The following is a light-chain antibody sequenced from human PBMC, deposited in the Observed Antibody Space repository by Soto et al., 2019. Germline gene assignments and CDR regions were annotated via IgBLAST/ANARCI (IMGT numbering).Light chain of an antibody. CDR1: QSVSSN. Sequence: EIVMTQSPATLSVSPGERATLSCRASQSVSSNLAWYQQKPGQAPRLLIYHASTRATGIPARFSGSGSGTELTLTISRLPSEDFAVYYCQQYNKWPLTFGRGTKVEIK. CDR3: QQYNKWPLT. V-gene: IGKV3-15*01. J-gene: IGKJ4*01. CDR2: HAS.